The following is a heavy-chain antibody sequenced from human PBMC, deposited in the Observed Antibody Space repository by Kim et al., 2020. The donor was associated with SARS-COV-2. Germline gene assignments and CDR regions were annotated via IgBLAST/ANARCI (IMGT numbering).Heavy chain of an antibody. V-gene: IGHV3-7*01. CDR2: INAEGSAK. Sequence: GGSLRLSCAASGFTFGSSGRNWVRLAPGRGLEWVAHINAEGSAKWFVDSVKGRFAISRDNARSSLYLQMDNLRAEDTAVYYCARPGARSVEHWGQGTLVTVSS. CDR3: ARPGARSVEH. D-gene: IGHD6-25*01. CDR1: GFTFGSSG. J-gene: IGHJ4*02.